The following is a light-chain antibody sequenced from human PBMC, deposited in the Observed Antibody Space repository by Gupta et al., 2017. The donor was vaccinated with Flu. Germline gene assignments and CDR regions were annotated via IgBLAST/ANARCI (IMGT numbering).Light chain of an antibody. CDR2: SNS. Sequence: QSVLAQPPSVSGTPGQSVIISCSGSSFNIGTNTVNWYQQVPGAAPKLLIYSNSERTSGVPVRVSGSKSGTSASLAISGLQSEDEAEYYCAAWDDSLNGHYVFGTGTKVTVL. J-gene: IGLJ1*01. CDR1: SFNIGTNT. CDR3: AAWDDSLNGHYV. V-gene: IGLV1-44*01.